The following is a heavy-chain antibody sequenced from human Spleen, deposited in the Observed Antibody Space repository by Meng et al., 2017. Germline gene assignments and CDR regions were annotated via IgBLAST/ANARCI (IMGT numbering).Heavy chain of an antibody. CDR1: GGSFSGYY. J-gene: IGHJ4*02. D-gene: IGHD5-24*01. V-gene: IGHV4-34*01. Sequence: GSLRLSCAVYGGSFSGYYWNWSRQPPGKGLEWLGESNLSGSTNYNPSLRSRVTISVDTYKHQFSLKLSSVTAADTAVYYCARVSPVDGYNYFDYWGQGTLVTVSS. CDR3: ARVSPVDGYNYFDY. CDR2: SNLSGST.